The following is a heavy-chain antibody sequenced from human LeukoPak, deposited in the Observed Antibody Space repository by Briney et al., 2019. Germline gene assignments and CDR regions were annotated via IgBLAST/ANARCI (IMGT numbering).Heavy chain of an antibody. CDR2: ISASGGST. CDR3: PKDQGWKSPHYLDS. D-gene: IGHD1-1*01. Sequence: GGSLRLSCAASGFTFSSSAMSWVRQVPGKGLEWVSGISASGGSTYYADSVRGRFTISRDNSKNTLYVQMNSLRDEDTAVYYCPKDQGWKSPHYLDSGAQGPLVTVSS. V-gene: IGHV3-23*01. CDR1: GFTFSSSA. J-gene: IGHJ4*02.